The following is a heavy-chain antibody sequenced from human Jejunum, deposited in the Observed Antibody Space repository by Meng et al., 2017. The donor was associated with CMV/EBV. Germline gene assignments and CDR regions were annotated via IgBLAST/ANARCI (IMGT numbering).Heavy chain of an antibody. CDR3: AKAPSGGWNYFFYFDN. D-gene: IGHD1-7*01. Sequence: NFHEYAMDWVRQVPGKGLGWVSGISWNSGSIGYADSVKGRFTISRDNAKNSLFLQMNSLRAEDTALYYCAKAPSGGWNYFFYFDNWGQGTLVTVSS. CDR1: NFHEYA. V-gene: IGHV3-9*01. J-gene: IGHJ4*02. CDR2: ISWNSGSI.